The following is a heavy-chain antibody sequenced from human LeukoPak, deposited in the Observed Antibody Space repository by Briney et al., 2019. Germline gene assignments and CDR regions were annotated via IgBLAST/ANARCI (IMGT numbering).Heavy chain of an antibody. V-gene: IGHV4-59*01. CDR1: GGSISSYY. Sequence: SETLSLTCTVSGGSISSYYWNWIRQPPGKGLEWIGYIYYSGSTNYNPSLNSRVTISVDTSKNQFSLKLNSVTAADTAVYYCARIGYSSSSFDYWGQGTLVTVSS. CDR2: IYYSGST. CDR3: ARIGYSSSSFDY. D-gene: IGHD6-6*01. J-gene: IGHJ4*02.